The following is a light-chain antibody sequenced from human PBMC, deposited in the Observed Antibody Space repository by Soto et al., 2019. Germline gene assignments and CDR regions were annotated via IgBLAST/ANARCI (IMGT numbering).Light chain of an antibody. CDR1: QGINNY. CDR3: QQLKSYPIT. Sequence: DIQLTQSPSFLSASVGDRVTITCRASQGINNYLGWYQQKPGKAPKLLIYAASTLQSGVPSRFSGSGSGTEFTLTISSLQPEDSATYYCQQLKSYPITFGPGTKVDI. CDR2: AAS. J-gene: IGKJ3*01. V-gene: IGKV1-9*01.